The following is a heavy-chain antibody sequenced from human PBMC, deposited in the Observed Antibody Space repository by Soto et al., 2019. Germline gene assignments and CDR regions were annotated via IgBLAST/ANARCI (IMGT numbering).Heavy chain of an antibody. CDR1: GGSFSGYY. CDR2: INHSGRT. V-gene: IGHV4-34*01. Sequence: QVQLQQWGAGLLKPSETLSLTCVVYGGSFSGYYWSWIRQPPGKGLEWIGEINHSGRTNCNPSLKSRVTISVDTSKNQFSLKLSSVTAADTAVYYCARRGRLDYWGQVTLVTVSS. D-gene: IGHD3-10*01. J-gene: IGHJ4*02. CDR3: ARRGRLDY.